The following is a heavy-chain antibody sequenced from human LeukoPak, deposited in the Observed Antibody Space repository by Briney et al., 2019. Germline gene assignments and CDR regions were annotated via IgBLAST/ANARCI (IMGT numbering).Heavy chain of an antibody. V-gene: IGHV3-74*01. CDR3: TRGHYYDMDV. J-gene: IGHJ6*02. CDR1: GFTFSSHW. CDR2: INTDGTNA. Sequence: GGSLRLSCAASGFTFSSHWMHWVRQAPGKGLVWVSRINTDGTNAIYADSVKGRFTFSRDNAKNSLDLQMDSLRAEDTAVYYCTRGHYYDMDVWGQGTTVTVSS.